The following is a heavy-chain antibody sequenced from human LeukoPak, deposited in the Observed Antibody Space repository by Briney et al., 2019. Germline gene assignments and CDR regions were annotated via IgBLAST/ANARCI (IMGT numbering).Heavy chain of an antibody. CDR1: RFTFSSYW. CDR3: AREGRGSSSPGQDAFDI. J-gene: IGHJ3*02. D-gene: IGHD6-6*01. Sequence: GGSLRLSCTASRFTFSSYWMNWVRQAPGKGLEWVANIKQDGSQKYYVDSVNGRFTISRDNAKNSLYLQMNSLRAEDTAVYYCAREGRGSSSPGQDAFDIWGQGTMVTVSS. CDR2: IKQDGSQK. V-gene: IGHV3-7*01.